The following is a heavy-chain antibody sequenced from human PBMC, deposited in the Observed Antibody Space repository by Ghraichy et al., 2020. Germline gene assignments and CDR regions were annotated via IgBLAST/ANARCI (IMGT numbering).Heavy chain of an antibody. CDR3: VRDHSEVEPTVMKFSYFDN. Sequence: ASVKVSCKASGYSFTGHYIYWVRQAPGQGLEWMGIIHPSGGYTNYAQKFQGRVTMTRDTSTSTVYMELSSLRSDDTAVYYCVRDHSEVEPTVMKFSYFDNWGQGTLVTVSS. V-gene: IGHV1-46*01. CDR1: GYSFTGHY. CDR2: IHPSGGYT. D-gene: IGHD3-16*01. J-gene: IGHJ4*02.